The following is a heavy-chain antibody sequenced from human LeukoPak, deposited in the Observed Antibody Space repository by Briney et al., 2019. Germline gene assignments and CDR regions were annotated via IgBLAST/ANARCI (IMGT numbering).Heavy chain of an antibody. CDR3: ARDKGGYCSRTSCYVDAFDI. CDR2: IKEDGSEK. D-gene: IGHD2-2*01. Sequence: GGSLRLSCAASGFTFSNYWMSWVRQAPGKGLEWVANIKEDGSEKNYVDSVKGRFTISRDDAKKSLYLQMNSLRAEDTGVYYCARDKGGYCSRTSCYVDAFDIWGQGTMVTVSS. V-gene: IGHV3-7*01. CDR1: GFTFSNYW. J-gene: IGHJ3*02.